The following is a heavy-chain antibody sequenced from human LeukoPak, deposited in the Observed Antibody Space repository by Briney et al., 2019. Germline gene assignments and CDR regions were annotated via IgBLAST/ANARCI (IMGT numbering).Heavy chain of an antibody. CDR3: ARLSSNWPYYLDY. CDR1: GDSISSYY. J-gene: IGHJ4*02. CDR2: IYYSGST. D-gene: IGHD6-13*01. V-gene: IGHV4-59*01. Sequence: LETLSLTCTVSGDSISSYYWSWIRQPPGKGLEWIGYIYYSGSTNYNPSLKSRVTISVDTSKNQFSLRLSSVTAADTAVYYCARLSSNWPYYLDYWGQGTLVTVSS.